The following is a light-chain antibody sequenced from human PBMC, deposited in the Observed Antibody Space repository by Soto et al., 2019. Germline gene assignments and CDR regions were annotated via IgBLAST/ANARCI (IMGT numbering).Light chain of an antibody. CDR2: GAS. Sequence: EIVMTQSPATLSVSPGERATLSCRASQSVSSNLAWYQQKPGQAPRLLIYGASTRATGIPARFSGSGSGTEFTLTISSLQSEDCAVYYCQQYNNWPPAWTVGQGTKVDIK. V-gene: IGKV3-15*01. J-gene: IGKJ1*01. CDR1: QSVSSN. CDR3: QQYNNWPPAWT.